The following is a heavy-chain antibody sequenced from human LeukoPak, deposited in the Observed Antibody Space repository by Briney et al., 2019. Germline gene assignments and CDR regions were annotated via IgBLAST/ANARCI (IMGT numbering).Heavy chain of an antibody. Sequence: PGGSLRLSCAASGFTVSSNYMSWVRQAPGKGLEWLSVIYSGGTTNYADSVKGRFTISRDNSKNTLFLQMNSLRAEDTAVYYCARGGYSSSWYHFDYWGQGTLVTVSS. CDR3: ARGGYSSSWYHFDY. D-gene: IGHD6-13*01. V-gene: IGHV3-53*01. J-gene: IGHJ4*02. CDR2: IYSGGTT. CDR1: GFTVSSNY.